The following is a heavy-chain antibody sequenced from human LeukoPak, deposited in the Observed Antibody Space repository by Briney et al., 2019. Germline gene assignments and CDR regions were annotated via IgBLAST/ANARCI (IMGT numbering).Heavy chain of an antibody. D-gene: IGHD4/OR15-4a*01. Sequence: GGSLRLSCAASGLTVSSNYMSWVRQAPGKGLQCVSVIYGGGSTYYSDSVKGRFAISRDNSENMLYLQMNSLRAEDTAVYYCARGCLPPWGQGTLVTVSS. CDR1: GLTVSSNY. V-gene: IGHV3-53*01. CDR3: ARGCLPP. CDR2: IYGGGST. J-gene: IGHJ5*02.